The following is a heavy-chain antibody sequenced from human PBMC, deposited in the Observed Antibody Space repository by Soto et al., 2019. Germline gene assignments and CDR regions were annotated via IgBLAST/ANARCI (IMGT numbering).Heavy chain of an antibody. CDR3: ARSYRSGWYWIDY. D-gene: IGHD6-19*01. J-gene: IGHJ4*02. V-gene: IGHV3-13*01. CDR2: IGTAGDT. CDR1: GFTFSSND. Sequence: EVQLVESGGGLVQPGGSLRLSCAASGFTFSSNDMHWVRQATGKGLEWVSTIGTAGDTYYPGSVKGRFTISRENAKNSLYLQVNSLRAGDTAVYYCARSYRSGWYWIDYWGQGTLVTVSS.